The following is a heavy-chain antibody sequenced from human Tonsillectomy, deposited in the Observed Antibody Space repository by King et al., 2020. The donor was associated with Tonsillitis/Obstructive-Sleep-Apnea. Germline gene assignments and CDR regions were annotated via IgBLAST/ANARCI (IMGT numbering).Heavy chain of an antibody. V-gene: IGHV3-53*01. CDR2: IYSGGST. D-gene: IGHD2-2*01. CDR3: ARGGEVPAAMGPITSTFDI. CDR1: GFTVSSNY. J-gene: IGHJ3*02. Sequence: VQLVESGGDLIQPGGSLRLSCAASGFTVSSNYMSWVRQAPGKGLEWVSVIYSGGSTYYADSVKGRFTISRDNSKNTLYLQMNSLRAEDTAVYYCARGGEVPAAMGPITSTFDIWGQGTVVTVSS.